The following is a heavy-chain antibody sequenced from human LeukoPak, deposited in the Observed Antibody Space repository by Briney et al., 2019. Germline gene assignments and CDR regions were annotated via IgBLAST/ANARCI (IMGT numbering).Heavy chain of an antibody. Sequence: GGSLRLSCAASGFTLSTCVMTWVRQAPGKGLEWVSTISGSGGSTYYADSVKGRFTISRDNSKNTLYLQMNSLRAEDTAVYYCAKDRQSSGWHDYWGQGTLVTVSS. D-gene: IGHD6-19*01. J-gene: IGHJ4*02. CDR2: ISGSGGST. CDR3: AKDRQSSGWHDY. V-gene: IGHV3-23*01. CDR1: GFTLSTCV.